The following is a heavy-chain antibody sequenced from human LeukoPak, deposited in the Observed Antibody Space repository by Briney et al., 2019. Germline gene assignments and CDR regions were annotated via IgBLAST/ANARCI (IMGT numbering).Heavy chain of an antibody. CDR2: IYYSGKT. V-gene: IGHV4-59*11. D-gene: IGHD3-22*01. J-gene: IGHJ3*02. Sequence: KSSETLSLTCAVSGGSISGHYWSWIRQPPGKGLVWIGYIYYSGKTYYSPSLRSRVTISRDMSNYRFSLKLTSVTAADTAVYYCARLLDNDSSGDPDTFDMWGQGTMVTVSS. CDR3: ARLLDNDSSGDPDTFDM. CDR1: GGSISGHY.